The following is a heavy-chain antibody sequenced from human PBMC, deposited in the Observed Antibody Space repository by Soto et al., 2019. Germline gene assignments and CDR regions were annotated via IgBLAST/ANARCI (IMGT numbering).Heavy chain of an antibody. CDR3: ANPIPKSGTTFGF. J-gene: IGHJ4*02. D-gene: IGHD1-1*01. V-gene: IGHV3-23*01. CDR2: ISGSGDDT. CDR1: GFTFSNFA. Sequence: QLLESGGGFVQPGGSLRLSCVASGFTFSNFAMAWVRQAPGGGLEWVSAISGSGDDTFYADSMKGRFTISRDNSKDTLYLQINRLIAEDTAVYYCANPIPKSGTTFGFWGQGTLVTVSS.